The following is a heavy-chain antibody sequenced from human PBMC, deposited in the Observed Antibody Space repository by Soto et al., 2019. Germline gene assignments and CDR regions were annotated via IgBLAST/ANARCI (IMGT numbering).Heavy chain of an antibody. CDR1: GGSVSGCGYS. Sequence: LSLTCAGCGGSVSGCGYSWSWIRQPPGKGLEWIGYIYHSGSTYYNPSLKSRVTISVDRSKNQFSLKLSSVTDADTAVYYCARVPSPWGQGTLVTVSS. J-gene: IGHJ5*02. V-gene: IGHV4-30-2*01. CDR2: IYHSGST. CDR3: ARVPSP.